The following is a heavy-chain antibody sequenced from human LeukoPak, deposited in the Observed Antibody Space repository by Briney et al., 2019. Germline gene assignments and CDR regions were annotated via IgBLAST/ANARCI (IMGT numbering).Heavy chain of an antibody. CDR2: ISWNSGSI. V-gene: IGHV3-9*01. Sequence: GGSLRLSCAASGFTFDDYAMHWVRQAPGKGLEWVSGISWNSGSIGYADSVKGRFTISRDNAKNSLYLQMNSLRAEDTALYYCARSSSWYPSFGYWGQGTLVTVSS. D-gene: IGHD6-13*01. CDR1: GFTFDDYA. J-gene: IGHJ4*02. CDR3: ARSSSWYPSFGY.